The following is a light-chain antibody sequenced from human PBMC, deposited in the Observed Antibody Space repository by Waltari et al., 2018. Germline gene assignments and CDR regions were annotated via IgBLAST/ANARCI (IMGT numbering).Light chain of an antibody. CDR1: QTSGKRY. J-gene: IGKJ1*01. V-gene: IGKV3-20*01. CDR2: EST. Sequence: QTSGKRYLGWYQQKPSPAPRLLNNESTIKAAGLPSRFSCSGFGTDFSLTISRLEPEDVAVYYCQKYGTLPATFGQGTKVEIK. CDR3: QKYGTLPAT.